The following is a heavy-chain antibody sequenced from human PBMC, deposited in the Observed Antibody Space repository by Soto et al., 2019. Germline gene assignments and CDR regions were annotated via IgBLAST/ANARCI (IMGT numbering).Heavy chain of an antibody. V-gene: IGHV4-30-4*01. Sequence: QVQLQESGPGLVKPSQTLSLTCTVSIRSITRRDYYWSWIIQPPGKGLEWIGYIYYSVSAYYNPSLKSRVFISVDTSKPQCSLNLNSVAAADTAVYYCARGSEERRDAQEMWFDPWGQGTLVTVSS. J-gene: IGHJ5*02. CDR3: ARGSEERRDAQEMWFDP. CDR2: IYYSVSA. CDR1: IRSITRRDYY.